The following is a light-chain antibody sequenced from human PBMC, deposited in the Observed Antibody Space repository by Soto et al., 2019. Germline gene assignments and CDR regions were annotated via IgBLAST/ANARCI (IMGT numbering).Light chain of an antibody. Sequence: QSALTQPPSAFGSPGQSVTISCTGTISDIGTYHYVSWYQQHPGKAPKLIIYEVSERPSGVPDRFSGSKSGNTASLTVSGLQAGDEAEYYCSSYAGTKTLVFGGGTKLTVL. V-gene: IGLV2-8*01. CDR3: SSYAGTKTLV. CDR2: EVS. J-gene: IGLJ3*02. CDR1: ISDIGTYHY.